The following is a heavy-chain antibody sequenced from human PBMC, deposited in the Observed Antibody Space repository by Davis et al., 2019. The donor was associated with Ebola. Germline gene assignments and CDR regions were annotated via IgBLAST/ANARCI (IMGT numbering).Heavy chain of an antibody. Sequence: SETLSLTCAVSGGFVSSGGYSWSWIRQPPGKGLEWIGYYYYTGSTYYSPSLKSRVTISVDTSKNQFSLKLSSVTAADTAVYYCARQLGYCISTSCSHFDYWGQGTLVTVSS. CDR1: GGFVSSGGYS. CDR2: YYYTGST. CDR3: ARQLGYCISTSCSHFDY. J-gene: IGHJ4*02. V-gene: IGHV4-30-2*03. D-gene: IGHD2-2*01.